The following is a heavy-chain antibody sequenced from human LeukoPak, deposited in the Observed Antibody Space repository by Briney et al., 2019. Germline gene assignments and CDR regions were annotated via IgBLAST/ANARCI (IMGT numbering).Heavy chain of an antibody. J-gene: IGHJ4*02. V-gene: IGHV4-31*03. D-gene: IGHD1-1*01. CDR3: ARRDTTQGYFDY. CDR1: GGSISGGGYY. CDR2: IYYNGNT. Sequence: SQTLSLTCTVSGGSISGGGYYCSWIRQTPGKGLEWIGYIYYNGNTFDNPSLKSRVTLLRDTSKNQFSLKLSSVTVADTAVYYCARRDTTQGYFDYWGQGTLVTVSS.